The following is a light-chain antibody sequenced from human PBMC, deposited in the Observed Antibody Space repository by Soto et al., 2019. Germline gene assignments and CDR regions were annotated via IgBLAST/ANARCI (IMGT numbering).Light chain of an antibody. Sequence: DIQMTQSPSTLSASVGDRVTIPCRASQSISSWLAWYQQKPGKAPKLLIYKASSLESGVPSRFSGSGSGTEFTLTISSLQPDDFATYYCQQYNSYPCTFGQGTKVEIK. V-gene: IGKV1-5*03. CDR2: KAS. CDR1: QSISSW. CDR3: QQYNSYPCT. J-gene: IGKJ1*01.